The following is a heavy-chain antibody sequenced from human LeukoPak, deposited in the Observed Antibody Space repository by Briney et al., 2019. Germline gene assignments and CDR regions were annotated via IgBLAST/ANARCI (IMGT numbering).Heavy chain of an antibody. CDR1: DGSISNYY. CDR2: AYYSGST. CDR3: ARNSAVATSRSWFDP. Sequence: KPSETLSLTCSVFDGSISNYYWSWIRQPPGKGLEWIGYAYYSGSTTYNSSLESRVTISVDTTKNQFSLKLTAVTAADTAVYYCARNSAVATSRSWFDPWGQGTLVTVSS. J-gene: IGHJ5*02. D-gene: IGHD6-19*01. V-gene: IGHV4-59*08.